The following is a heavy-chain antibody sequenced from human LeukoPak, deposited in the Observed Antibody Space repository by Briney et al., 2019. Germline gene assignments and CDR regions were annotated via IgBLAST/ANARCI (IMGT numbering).Heavy chain of an antibody. V-gene: IGHV4-34*01. CDR3: ARFRVLWFGELPYYYCYGMDV. CDR1: GGSFSGYY. D-gene: IGHD3-10*01. Sequence: SETLSLTCAVYGGSFSGYYWSWIRQPPGKGLEWIGEINHSGSTNYNPSLKSRVTISVDTSKNQFSLKLSSVTAADTAVYYCARFRVLWFGELPYYYCYGMDVWGQGTTVTVSS. J-gene: IGHJ6*02. CDR2: INHSGST.